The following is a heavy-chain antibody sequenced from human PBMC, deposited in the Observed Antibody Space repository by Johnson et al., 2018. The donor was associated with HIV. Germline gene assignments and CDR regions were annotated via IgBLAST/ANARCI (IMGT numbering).Heavy chain of an antibody. D-gene: IGHD3-22*01. CDR3: ARSVGYYDSSGYYYVDAFDN. V-gene: IGHV3-20*04. CDR2: INWNGGST. Sequence: MLLVESGGGLVKPGGSLRLSCAASGFTFDDYGMNWVRQGPGKGLEWVSGINWNGGSTGYADSVKGRFTISRDNAKNSLYLQMNSLRAEDTALYYCARSVGYYDSSGYYYVDAFDNWGQGTMVTVSS. CDR1: GFTFDDYG. J-gene: IGHJ3*02.